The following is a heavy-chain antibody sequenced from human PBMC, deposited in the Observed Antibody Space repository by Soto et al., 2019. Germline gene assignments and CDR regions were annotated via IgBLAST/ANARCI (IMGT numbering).Heavy chain of an antibody. Sequence: SETLSLTCTVSGGSISSGGYYWSWIRQHPGKGLEWIGYIYYSGSTYYNPSLKSRVTISVDTSKNQFSLKLSSVTAADTAVYYCARFPGFPYYDFWSGSNWFDPWGQGTLVTVSS. CDR1: GGSISSGGYY. CDR2: IYYSGST. D-gene: IGHD3-3*01. J-gene: IGHJ5*02. CDR3: ARFPGFPYYDFWSGSNWFDP. V-gene: IGHV4-31*03.